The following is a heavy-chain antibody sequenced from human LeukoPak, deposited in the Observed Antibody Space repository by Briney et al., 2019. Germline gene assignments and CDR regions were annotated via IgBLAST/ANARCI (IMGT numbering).Heavy chain of an antibody. CDR2: ISGNSGST. D-gene: IGHD3-10*01. CDR3: AKAYGSGSYYDYYYYMDV. CDR1: GFTFSSYA. J-gene: IGHJ6*03. Sequence: PGGSLRLSCAASGFTFSSYAMSWVRQPPGKGLEWVSAISGNSGSTYYADSVKGRFTISRDNSKSTLYLQMNSLRAEDTALYYCAKAYGSGSYYDYYYYMDVWGKGTTVTVSS. V-gene: IGHV3-23*01.